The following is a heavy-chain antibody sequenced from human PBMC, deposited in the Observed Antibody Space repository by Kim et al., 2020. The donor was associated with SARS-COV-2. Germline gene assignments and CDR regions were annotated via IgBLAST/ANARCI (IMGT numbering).Heavy chain of an antibody. Sequence: NSGNTGYAPTFQGRVTMTRNTSISTAYMELSSLRSEDTAVYYCARSMDYWGQGTLVTVSS. CDR3: ARSMDY. V-gene: IGHV1-8*01. CDR2: NSGNT. J-gene: IGHJ4*02.